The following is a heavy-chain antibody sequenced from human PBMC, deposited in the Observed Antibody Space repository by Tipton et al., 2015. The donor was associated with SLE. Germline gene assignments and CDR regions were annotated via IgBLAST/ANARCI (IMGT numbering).Heavy chain of an antibody. Sequence: TLSLTCTVSGGSISSRSYYWGWIRQPPGKGLEWIGSIHYTGSTYYNPSLRSRVIISADTSKNQFSLKLSSVTAADTAVYYCARDGFDYWGQGTLVTVSS. CDR2: IHYTGST. V-gene: IGHV4-39*02. J-gene: IGHJ4*02. CDR3: ARDGFDY. CDR1: GGSISSRSYY.